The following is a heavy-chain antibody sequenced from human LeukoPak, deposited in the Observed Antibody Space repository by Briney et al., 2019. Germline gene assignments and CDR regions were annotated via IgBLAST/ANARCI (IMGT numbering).Heavy chain of an antibody. V-gene: IGHV1-8*03. J-gene: IGHJ6*03. Sequence: GASVKVSCKASGYTFTSYDINWVRQATGQGLEWMGWMNPNSGNTGYAQKFQGRVTITRNTSISTAYMELSSLRSEDTAVYYCARVASSSGNYYYMDVWGKGTTVTVSS. CDR3: ARVASSSGNYYYMDV. CDR2: MNPNSGNT. D-gene: IGHD6-6*01. CDR1: GYTFTSYD.